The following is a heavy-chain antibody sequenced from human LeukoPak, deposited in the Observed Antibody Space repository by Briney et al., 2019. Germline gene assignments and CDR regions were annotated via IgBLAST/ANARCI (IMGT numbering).Heavy chain of an antibody. D-gene: IGHD6-6*01. CDR1: GGSISSSSYY. CDR3: ARPPGGSSSTDY. V-gene: IGHV4-39*01. CDR2: IYYSGST. Sequence: PSETLSLTCTVSGGSISSSSYYWGWIRQPPGTGLEWIGSIYYSGSTYYNPSLKSRVTISVDTSKNQFSLKLSSVTAADTAVYYCARPPGGSSSTDYWGQGTLVTVSS. J-gene: IGHJ4*02.